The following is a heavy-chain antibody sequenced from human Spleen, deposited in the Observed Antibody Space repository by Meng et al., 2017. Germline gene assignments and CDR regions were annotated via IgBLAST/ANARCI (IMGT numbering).Heavy chain of an antibody. CDR3: ARGVTTFDY. V-gene: IGHV6-1*01. D-gene: IGHD4-17*01. J-gene: IGHJ4*02. CDR1: GDSVSSNSGA. Sequence: QVPVQRTGPGRAKTSQTLPVTCAISGDSVSSNSGAWNWIRQSPSRGLEWLGRTYYRSKWYNEYAVSVKSRITIDPDTSKNQLSQQLSSVTPEDTAVYYCARGVTTFDYWGQGTLVTVSS. CDR2: TYYRSKWYN.